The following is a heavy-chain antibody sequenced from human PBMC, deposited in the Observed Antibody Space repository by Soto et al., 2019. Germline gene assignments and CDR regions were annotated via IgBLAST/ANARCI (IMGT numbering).Heavy chain of an antibody. J-gene: IGHJ4*02. D-gene: IGHD2-21*02. V-gene: IGHV4-39*01. CDR2: IYYSGRT. CDR1: GESISSSSYY. CDR3: ARQRTTVVTQAYFDH. Sequence: ASETLSLTCIVSGESISSSSYYWGWIRQPPGKGLEWIGSIYYSGRTYYNPSFKSRVTISIDTSKNQFSLKLSSVTATDTAVYHCARQRTTVVTQAYFDHWGQGALVTVSS.